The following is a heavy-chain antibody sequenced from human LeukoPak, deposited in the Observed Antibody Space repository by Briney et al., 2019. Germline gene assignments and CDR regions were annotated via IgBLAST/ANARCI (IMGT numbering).Heavy chain of an antibody. CDR1: GITLSNYG. V-gene: IGHV3-23*01. Sequence: PGGSLRLSCAVSGITLSNYGMSWVRQAPGRGLEWVAGISGSGGSTNYADSVKGRFTISRDNPKNTLYLRMNSLRAEDTAVYFCAKRGVVIRVILVGFHKEAYYFDSWGQGALVTVSS. D-gene: IGHD3-22*01. CDR3: AKRGVVIRVILVGFHKEAYYFDS. CDR2: ISGSGGST. J-gene: IGHJ4*02.